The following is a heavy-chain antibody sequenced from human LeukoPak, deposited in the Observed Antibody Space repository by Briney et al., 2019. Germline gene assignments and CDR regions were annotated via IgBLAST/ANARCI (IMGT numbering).Heavy chain of an antibody. D-gene: IGHD6-19*01. CDR2: FDPEGGET. CDR3: ATTGYSSGWYLG. Sequence: GASVKVSCKVSGYTLTELSMHWVRQAPGKGLEWMGGFDPEGGETIYAQKFQGRVTMTEDTSTDTAYMELSSLRSEDTAVYYCATTGYSSGWYLGWGQGTLVTVSS. J-gene: IGHJ4*02. V-gene: IGHV1-24*01. CDR1: GYTLTELS.